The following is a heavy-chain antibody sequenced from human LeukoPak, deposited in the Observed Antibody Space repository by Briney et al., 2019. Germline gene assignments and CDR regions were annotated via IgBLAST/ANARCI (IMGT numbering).Heavy chain of an antibody. Sequence: GGSLRLSCSASGFTFSTYWMNWVRQAPGKGLEWVAVISYDGSNSYYADSMRGRFTISRDNSKNTLYLQLNSLRAEDTAVFYCARVMLGTVALDYWGQGALVTVSS. D-gene: IGHD4-23*01. CDR3: ARVMLGTVALDY. CDR1: GFTFSTYW. V-gene: IGHV3-30*03. CDR2: ISYDGSNS. J-gene: IGHJ4*02.